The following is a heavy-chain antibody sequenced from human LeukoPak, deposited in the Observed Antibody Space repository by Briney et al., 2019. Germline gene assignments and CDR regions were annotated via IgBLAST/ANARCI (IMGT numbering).Heavy chain of an antibody. CDR1: GGTFSSYA. D-gene: IGHD3-22*01. J-gene: IGHJ4*02. CDR3: AREPQGGIYYDSSGYYPY. V-gene: IGHV1-69*04. CDR2: IIPILGIA. Sequence: ASVKVSCKASGGTFSSYAISWVRQAPGQGLEWMGRIIPILGIANYAQKFQGRVTITADKSTSTAYMELSSLRSEDTAVYYCAREPQGGIYYDSSGYYPYWGQGTLVTVSS.